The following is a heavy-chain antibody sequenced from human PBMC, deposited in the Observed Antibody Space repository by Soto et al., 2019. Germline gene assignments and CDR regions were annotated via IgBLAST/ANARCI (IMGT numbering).Heavy chain of an antibody. D-gene: IGHD6-6*01. CDR3: ARGDSSSSYFDY. CDR2: INHSGST. Sequence: SETLSLTCAVYGGSFSGYYWSWIRQPPGKGLEWIGEINHSGSTNYNPSLKSRVTISVDTSKNQFSLKLSSVTAADTAVYYCARGDSSSSYFDYWGQGTLVTVSS. J-gene: IGHJ4*02. V-gene: IGHV4-34*01. CDR1: GGSFSGYY.